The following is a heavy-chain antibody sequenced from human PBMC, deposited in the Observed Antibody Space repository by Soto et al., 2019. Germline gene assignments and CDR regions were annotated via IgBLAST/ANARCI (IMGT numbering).Heavy chain of an antibody. CDR3: ARTTTTKSRDY. V-gene: IGHV3-23*01. CDR1: GFTFSSYD. Sequence: EVQLLESGGGLVQPGGSLGLSCAASGFTFSSYDMSWVRQAPGKGLEYVSSISVTGSGTYYADSVKGRFTISRDNSKKTLYRQMNSLRVEDTAVYYCARTTTTKSRDYWGQGTLVTVSS. J-gene: IGHJ4*02. CDR2: ISVTGSGT. D-gene: IGHD4-17*01.